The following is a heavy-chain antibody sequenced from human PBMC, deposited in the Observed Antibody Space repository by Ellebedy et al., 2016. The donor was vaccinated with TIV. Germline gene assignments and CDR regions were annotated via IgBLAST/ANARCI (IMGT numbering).Heavy chain of an antibody. Sequence: MPSETLSLTCAVYGGSFSGYYWSWIRQPPGKGLEWIGEINHSGSTNYNPSLKSRVTVPVDTSKNQFSLKLSSVTAADTAVYYCARSIAVAGTEFDYWGQGTLVTVSS. J-gene: IGHJ4*02. V-gene: IGHV4-34*01. CDR3: ARSIAVAGTEFDY. CDR2: INHSGST. CDR1: GGSFSGYY. D-gene: IGHD6-19*01.